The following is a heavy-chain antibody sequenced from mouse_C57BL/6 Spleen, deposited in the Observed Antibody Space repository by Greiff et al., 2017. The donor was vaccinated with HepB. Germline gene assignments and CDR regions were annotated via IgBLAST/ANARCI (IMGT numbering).Heavy chain of an antibody. V-gene: IGHV1-55*01. J-gene: IGHJ4*01. CDR3: ARGGVVVHDYAMDY. CDR2: IYPGSGST. Sequence: QVQLQQPGAELVKPGASVKMSCKASGYTFTSYWITWVKQRPGQGLEWIGDIYPGSGSTNYNEKFKSKATLTVDTSSSTAYMQLSSLTSEDSAVYYCARGGVVVHDYAMDYWGQGTSVTVSS. CDR1: GYTFTSYW. D-gene: IGHD1-1*01.